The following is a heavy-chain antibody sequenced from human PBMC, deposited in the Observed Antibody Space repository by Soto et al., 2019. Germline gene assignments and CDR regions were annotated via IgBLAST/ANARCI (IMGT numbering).Heavy chain of an antibody. J-gene: IGHJ6*03. CDR2: IYYSGST. CDR1: GGSISSGGYY. CDR3: ARKSEDIVVVPAATVDYYYMDV. V-gene: IGHV4-31*03. D-gene: IGHD2-2*01. Sequence: SETLSLTCTVSGGSISSGGYYWSWIRQHPGKGLEWIGYIYYSGSTYYNPSLKSRVNISVDTSKNQFSLKLSSVTAADTAVYYCARKSEDIVVVPAATVDYYYMDVWGKGTTVTVS.